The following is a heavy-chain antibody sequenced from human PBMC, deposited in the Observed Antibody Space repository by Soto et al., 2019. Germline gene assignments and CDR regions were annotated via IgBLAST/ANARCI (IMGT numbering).Heavy chain of an antibody. J-gene: IGHJ4*02. V-gene: IGHV3-23*01. CDR3: AKELKYSSFWSRFDC. D-gene: IGHD6-6*01. CDR2: ISGSGGGT. Sequence: GGSLRLSCAASDFTFSSYAMSWVRQAPGKGLEWVSGISGSGGGTYYADSVRGRFTISRDNSKNTLYLQMNSLKAEDTALYYCAKELKYSSFWSRFDCWGQGTLVTVSS. CDR1: DFTFSSYA.